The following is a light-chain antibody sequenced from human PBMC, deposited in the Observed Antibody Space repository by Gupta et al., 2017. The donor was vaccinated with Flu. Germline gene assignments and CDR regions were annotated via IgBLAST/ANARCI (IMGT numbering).Light chain of an antibody. Sequence: EIVLTQSPGTLSLSPGERATLSCRASQSVTSSYLAWYQQKPGQGPRLLIYGASSRATGIPDRFSGSGSGTXFTLTIXRLEPEDFAVYYCQQYGSSPITFGXGTKVEIK. CDR2: GAS. J-gene: IGKJ4*01. V-gene: IGKV3-20*01. CDR3: QQYGSSPIT. CDR1: QSVTSSY.